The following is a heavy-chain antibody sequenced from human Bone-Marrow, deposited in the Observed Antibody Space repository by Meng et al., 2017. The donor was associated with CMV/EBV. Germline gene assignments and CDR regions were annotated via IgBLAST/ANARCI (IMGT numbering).Heavy chain of an antibody. J-gene: IGHJ6*02. V-gene: IGHV3-30*02. CDR1: GFTFSSYG. CDR3: AKEEVLEQLVPFPYYYYYGMDV. CDR2: IRYDGSNK. D-gene: IGHD6-13*01. Sequence: LSLTCAASGFTFSSYGMHWVRQAPGKGLEWVAFIRYDGSNKYYADSVKGRFTISRDNSKNTLYLQMNSLRAEDTAVYYCAKEEVLEQLVPFPYYYYYGMDVWGQGTTVTVSS.